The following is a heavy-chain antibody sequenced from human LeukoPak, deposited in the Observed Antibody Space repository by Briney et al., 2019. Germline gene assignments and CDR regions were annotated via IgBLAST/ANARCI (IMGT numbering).Heavy chain of an antibody. CDR3: ARVNDNYDSDY. Sequence: ASVKVSCKASGGTFSIYAISWVRQAPGQGLEWMGGIIPIFGTANYAQKFQGRVTITADESTSTAYMELSSLRSEDTAVYYCARVNDNYDSDYWGQGTLVTVSS. CDR2: IIPIFGTA. D-gene: IGHD3-22*01. V-gene: IGHV1-69*13. J-gene: IGHJ4*02. CDR1: GGTFSIYA.